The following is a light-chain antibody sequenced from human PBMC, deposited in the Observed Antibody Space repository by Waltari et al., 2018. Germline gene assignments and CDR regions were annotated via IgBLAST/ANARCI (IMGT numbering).Light chain of an antibody. Sequence: QSVVPQPPPASGTPGQRVTIPCSARSSHFGSKPFTWYQQFPGTTPKLLIHNTNQRPSGVPDRFSGSKSGTSASLAISGLQSEDEADYYCVTWDVTLSGYVFGTGTKVTVL. CDR3: VTWDVTLSGYV. CDR1: SSHFGSKP. J-gene: IGLJ1*01. CDR2: NTN. V-gene: IGLV1-44*01.